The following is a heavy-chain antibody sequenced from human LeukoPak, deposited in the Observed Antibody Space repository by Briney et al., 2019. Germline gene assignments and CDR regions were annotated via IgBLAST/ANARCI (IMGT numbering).Heavy chain of an antibody. CDR2: IYYSGST. V-gene: IGHV4-39*01. J-gene: IGHJ4*02. CDR3: ARHGRDYGSGSYYILYYFDY. Sequence: SETLSLTCTVSGGSISSSSYYWGWIRQPPGKGLEWIGSIYYSGSTYYNPSLRSRVTISVDTSKNQFSLKLSSVTAADTAVYYCARHGRDYGSGSYYILYYFDYWGQGTLVTVSS. CDR1: GGSISSSSYY. D-gene: IGHD3-10*01.